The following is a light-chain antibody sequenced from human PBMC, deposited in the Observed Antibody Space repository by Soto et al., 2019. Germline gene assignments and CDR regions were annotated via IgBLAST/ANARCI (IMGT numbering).Light chain of an antibody. CDR2: AAS. J-gene: IGKJ3*01. CDR3: QRSSSAPLT. V-gene: IGKV1-27*01. CDR1: QGFSDY. Sequence: DIPMTQSPSSLSASVGDRVTITCRASQGFSDYLAWYQQKPGKVPQLLIYAASTLQSGVPFRFSGSGSGTDFTLAISSLQPEDVAAYYCQRSSSAPLTFGPGTKVDI.